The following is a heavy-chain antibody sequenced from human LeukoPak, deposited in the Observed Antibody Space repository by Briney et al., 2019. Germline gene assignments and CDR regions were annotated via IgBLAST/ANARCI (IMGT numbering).Heavy chain of an antibody. D-gene: IGHD1-7*01. CDR2: IYPGDSAT. Sequence: GESLKISCKGSGYSFTSYWIGWVRQMPGKGLEWMGIIYPGDSATRYSPSFQGQVTISADKSISTAYLDWSSLKASDTAMYYCATGTGTTYYYYYYGMDVWGQGTTVTVSS. J-gene: IGHJ6*02. CDR1: GYSFTSYW. V-gene: IGHV5-51*01. CDR3: ATGTGTTYYYYYYGMDV.